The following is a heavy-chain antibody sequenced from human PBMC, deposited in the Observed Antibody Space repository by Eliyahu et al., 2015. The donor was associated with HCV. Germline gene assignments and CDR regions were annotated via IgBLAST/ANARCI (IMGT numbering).Heavy chain of an antibody. CDR2: IYYSGST. CDR3: ARQEDRSSWDRNWFDP. D-gene: IGHD6-13*01. Sequence: QLQLQESGPGLVKPSETLSLTCTVSGGSIXSSSYXWGWXRQPPGKGLEWIGSIYYSGSTYYNPSLKSRVTISVDTSKNQFSLKLSSVTAADTAVYYCARQEDRSSWDRNWFDPWGQGTLVTVSS. J-gene: IGHJ5*02. CDR1: GGSIXSSSYX. V-gene: IGHV4-39*01.